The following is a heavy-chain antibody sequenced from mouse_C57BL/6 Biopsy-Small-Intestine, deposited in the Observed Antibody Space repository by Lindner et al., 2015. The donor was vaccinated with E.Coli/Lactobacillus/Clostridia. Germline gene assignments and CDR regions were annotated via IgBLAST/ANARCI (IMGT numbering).Heavy chain of an antibody. CDR1: GFSFTDYY. CDR2: INPTNGVT. J-gene: IGHJ4*01. D-gene: IGHD1-1*02. Sequence: SVKVSCKASGFSFTDYYMHWVRQAPGQGLEWMGRINPTNGVTNYAQKFQDRVTMTRDTSISTAYMELSRLRSDDTAVYFCAQGLYYYPGSQSDWDYWGQGTLVTVSS. V-gene: IGHV14-2*02. CDR3: AQGLYYYPGSQSDWDY.